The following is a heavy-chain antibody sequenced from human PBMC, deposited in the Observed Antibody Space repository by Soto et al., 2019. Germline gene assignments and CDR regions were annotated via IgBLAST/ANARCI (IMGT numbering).Heavy chain of an antibody. CDR2: IYYSGST. D-gene: IGHD3-22*01. V-gene: IGHV4-30-4*01. Sequence: PSATLSLTCTVSGGSISSGDYYWSWIRQPPGKGLEWIGYIYYSGSTYYNPSLKSRVTISVDTSKNQFSLKLSSVTAADTAVYYCARDHPIPYYYDSRETYGMDVWGQGTTVTVSS. CDR1: GGSISSGDYY. J-gene: IGHJ6*02. CDR3: ARDHPIPYYYDSRETYGMDV.